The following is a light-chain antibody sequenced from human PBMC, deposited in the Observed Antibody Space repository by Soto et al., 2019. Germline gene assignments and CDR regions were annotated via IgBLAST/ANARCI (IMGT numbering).Light chain of an antibody. J-gene: IGLJ2*01. Sequence: QSVMTQPPCASGSPGQSVTISCTGTSSDVGGYNYVSWYQHHPDKAPKLIIYEVYKRPSGVPDRFSGSKYGNTASLTVSGLQAEDEAEYYCSSYAASDSFVVFGGGTKLTVL. CDR3: SSYAASDSFVV. V-gene: IGLV2-8*01. CDR2: EVY. CDR1: SSDVGGYNY.